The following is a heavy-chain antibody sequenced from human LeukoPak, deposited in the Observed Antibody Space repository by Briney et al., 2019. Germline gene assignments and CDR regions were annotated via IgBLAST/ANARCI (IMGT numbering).Heavy chain of an antibody. CDR2: ISGSGGST. V-gene: IGHV3-23*01. D-gene: IGHD6-19*01. CDR1: GFTFSSYA. CDR3: AKAKYSSGWYYFDY. Sequence: GGSLRLSCAASGFTFSSYAMSWVRQAPGKGLEWVSAISGSGGSTYYADSVKGRFTISRDNSKNTLYLQMNSLRAEDMALYYCAKAKYSSGWYYFDYWGQGTLVTVSS. J-gene: IGHJ4*02.